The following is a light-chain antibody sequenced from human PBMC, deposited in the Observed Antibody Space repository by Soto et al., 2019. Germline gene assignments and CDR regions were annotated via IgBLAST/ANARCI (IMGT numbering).Light chain of an antibody. Sequence: EIVLTQSPGTLSLSPGERATLSCRASQSVSSSYLAWYQQKPGQAPRLLIYGASSRATGIPDRFSGSGSGTDFTLTIRRLEPEDFAVYYCQQYGISPPVTFGGGTKVEIK. CDR2: GAS. CDR1: QSVSSSY. V-gene: IGKV3-20*01. J-gene: IGKJ4*01. CDR3: QQYGISPPVT.